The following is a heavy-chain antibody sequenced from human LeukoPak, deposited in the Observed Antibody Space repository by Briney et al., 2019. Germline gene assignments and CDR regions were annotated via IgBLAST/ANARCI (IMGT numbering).Heavy chain of an antibody. CDR2: ISPYNGNT. Sequence: ASVKVSCKSSGYTFTNYGISWVRQAPGQGLEWMGWISPYNGNTIYPQKLQGRVTVTTDTSTSIAYMELRSLRSDDTAVYYCTRTVLDCKNGVCYDYWGQGTLVTVSS. CDR1: GYTFTNYG. CDR3: TRTVLDCKNGVCYDY. J-gene: IGHJ4*02. D-gene: IGHD2-8*01. V-gene: IGHV1-18*01.